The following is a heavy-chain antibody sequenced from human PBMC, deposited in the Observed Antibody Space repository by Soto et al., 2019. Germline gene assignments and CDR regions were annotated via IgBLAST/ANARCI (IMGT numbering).Heavy chain of an antibody. D-gene: IGHD2-15*01. Sequence: GASVKVSCKASGYTFTGYYMHWVRQAPGQGLEWMGWISPNSGGTNYAQKFQGRVTMTRDTSISTAYMELSRLRSDDTAVYYCARVQEGYCSGGSCYSSHWFDPWGQGTLVTVSS. CDR1: GYTFTGYY. V-gene: IGHV1-2*02. CDR3: ARVQEGYCSGGSCYSSHWFDP. J-gene: IGHJ5*02. CDR2: ISPNSGGT.